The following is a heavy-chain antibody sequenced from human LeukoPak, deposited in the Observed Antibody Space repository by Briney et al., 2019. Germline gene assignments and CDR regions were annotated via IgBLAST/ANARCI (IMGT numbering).Heavy chain of an antibody. CDR1: GFTFSDYY. D-gene: IGHD1-26*01. J-gene: IGHJ4*02. CDR2: INHSGST. CDR3: AGRANSGSYSGY. Sequence: PGGSLRLSCAASGFTFSDYYMSWIRQPPGKGLEWIGEINHSGSTNYNPSLKSRVTISVDTSKNQFSLKLSSVTAADTAVYYCAGRANSGSYSGYWGQGTLVTVSS. V-gene: IGHV4-34*08.